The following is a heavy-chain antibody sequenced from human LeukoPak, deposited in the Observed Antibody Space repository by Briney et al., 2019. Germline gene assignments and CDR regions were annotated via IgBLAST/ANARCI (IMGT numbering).Heavy chain of an antibody. Sequence: PSETLSLTCTVSGGSISSYYWGWIRQPPGKTLEWIGSIYSSGSTYYNPSLKSRVIIIIDTPKNHFSLTLSSVTAADTAVYYCARSDGYGLVGIWGQGTMVIVSS. V-gene: IGHV4-39*07. CDR2: IYSSGST. CDR1: GGSISSYY. J-gene: IGHJ3*02. D-gene: IGHD3-10*01. CDR3: ARSDGYGLVGI.